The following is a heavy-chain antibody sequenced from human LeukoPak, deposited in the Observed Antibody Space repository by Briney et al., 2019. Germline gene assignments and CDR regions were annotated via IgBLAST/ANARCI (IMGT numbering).Heavy chain of an antibody. Sequence: PGGSLRLSCAASGFTFSSYEMNWVRQAPGKGLEWVSYISSSGSTIYYADSVKGRFTISRDNAKNSLYLQMNSLRAEDTAVYYCARDRETYYDILTGYYTLGDAFDIWGQGTMVTVSS. CDR1: GFTFSSYE. J-gene: IGHJ3*02. D-gene: IGHD3-9*01. CDR3: ARDRETYYDILTGYYTLGDAFDI. V-gene: IGHV3-48*03. CDR2: ISSSGSTI.